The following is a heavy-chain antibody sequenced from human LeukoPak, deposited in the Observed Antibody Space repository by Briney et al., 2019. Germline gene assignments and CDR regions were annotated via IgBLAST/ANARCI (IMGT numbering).Heavy chain of an antibody. V-gene: IGHV4-59*01. Sequence: SETLSLTCTVSGGSISSYYWSWIRQPPGKGLEWIGYIYYSGSTNYNPSLRSRVTISVDTSKNQFSLKLSSVTAADTAVYYCARVQRGYFDYWGQGTLVTVSS. CDR3: ARVQRGYFDY. CDR1: GGSISSYY. J-gene: IGHJ4*02. D-gene: IGHD6-25*01. CDR2: IYYSGST.